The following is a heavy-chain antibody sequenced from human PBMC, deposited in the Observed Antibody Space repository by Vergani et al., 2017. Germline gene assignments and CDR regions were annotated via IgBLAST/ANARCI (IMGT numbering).Heavy chain of an antibody. V-gene: IGHV3-74*03. Sequence: EVQLVESRGGLVQPGRSLRLSCAASGFSFNSYWMHWVRQVPGKGLLWVSRIKSDGSITAYADSVKGRFTISRDNAQNTLYLQMNSLRVEDTGVYYCARARCIETCYMSNWLDSWGQGTLVTVSS. J-gene: IGHJ5*01. D-gene: IGHD3-9*01. CDR2: IKSDGSIT. CDR1: GFSFNSYW. CDR3: ARARCIETCYMSNWLDS.